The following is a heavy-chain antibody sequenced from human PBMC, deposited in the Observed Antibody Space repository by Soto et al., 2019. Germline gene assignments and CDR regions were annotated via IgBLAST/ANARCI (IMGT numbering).Heavy chain of an antibody. CDR2: IYWDDDK. CDR1: GFSLRTKKVG. CDR3: AHTYPPAFDI. J-gene: IGHJ3*02. D-gene: IGHD3-16*01. V-gene: IGHV2-5*02. Sequence: QITLKESGPTLVKPTQTLTVTCTFSGFSLRTKKVGVGWIRQPPGKALEWLALIYWDDDKRYSPSLESRLTITKDTSKNQVVLTMTNMDPVDTATYYCAHTYPPAFDIWGQGTMVTVSS.